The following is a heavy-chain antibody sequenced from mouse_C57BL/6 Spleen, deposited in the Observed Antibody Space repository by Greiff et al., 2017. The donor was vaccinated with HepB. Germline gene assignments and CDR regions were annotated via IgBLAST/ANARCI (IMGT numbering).Heavy chain of an antibody. CDR2: ISSGGDYI. CDR3: TRDLDDYEGYYYAMDY. Sequence: EVHLVESGEGLVKPGGSLKLSCAASGFTFSSYAMSWVRQTPEKRLEWVAYISSGGDYIYYADTVKGRFTISRDNARNTLYLQMSSLKSEDTAMYYCTRDLDDYEGYYYAMDYWGQGTSVTVSS. J-gene: IGHJ4*01. D-gene: IGHD2-4*01. V-gene: IGHV5-9-1*02. CDR1: GFTFSSYA.